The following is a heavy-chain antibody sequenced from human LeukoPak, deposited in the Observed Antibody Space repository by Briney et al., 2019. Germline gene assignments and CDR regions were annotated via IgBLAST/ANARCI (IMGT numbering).Heavy chain of an antibody. CDR1: GYSFTSYW. CDR3: ARHRCSGGSCYPDYYYYGMDV. V-gene: IGHV5-51*01. Sequence: GESLKISCKGSGYSFTSYWIGWVRQLPGKGLGWMGIIYPGAFDTRYSPSFQGQVTISADKSISTAYLQWSSLKASDTAMYYCARHRCSGGSCYPDYYYYGMDVWGQGTTVTVSS. J-gene: IGHJ6*02. CDR2: IYPGAFDT. D-gene: IGHD2-15*01.